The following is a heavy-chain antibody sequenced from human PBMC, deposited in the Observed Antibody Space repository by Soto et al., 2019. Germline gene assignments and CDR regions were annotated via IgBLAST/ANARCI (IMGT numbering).Heavy chain of an antibody. CDR3: ARVKTRVRPGFDY. CDR1: GGTFRSYA. Sequence: SVKVSCKASGGTFRSYAISWVRQAPGQGLEWMGGIIPIFGTANYAQKFQGRVTITADESTSTAYMGLSSLRSEDTAVYYCARVKTRVRPGFDYWDQGTLVTVSS. CDR2: IIPIFGTA. J-gene: IGHJ4*02. V-gene: IGHV1-69*13. D-gene: IGHD4-4*01.